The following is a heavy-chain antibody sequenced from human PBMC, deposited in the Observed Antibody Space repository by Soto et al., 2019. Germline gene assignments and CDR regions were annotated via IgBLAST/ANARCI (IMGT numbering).Heavy chain of an antibody. V-gene: IGHV5-51*01. Sequence: GESLKISCKCSGYSFTNHWIDWVRQIPGKGLQWMGVIYPADSDIKYSPSFQGHVTLSVDKSTSTAYLQWSGLKASDTGVYFCARRIYGANDYWGQGTQVTVS. D-gene: IGHD4-17*01. CDR3: ARRIYGANDY. J-gene: IGHJ4*02. CDR2: IYPADSDI. CDR1: GYSFTNHW.